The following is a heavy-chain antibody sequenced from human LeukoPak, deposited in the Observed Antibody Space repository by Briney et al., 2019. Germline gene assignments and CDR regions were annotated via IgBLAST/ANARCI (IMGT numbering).Heavy chain of an antibody. CDR1: GFTFSSYA. CDR2: ISGSGGST. CDR3: AKGPTKYYYDSWYFDY. Sequence: GGSLRLSCAASGFTFSSYAMSWVRQAPGKGLEWVSAISGSGGSTYYADSVKGRFTISRDNSKNTLYLQMNSLRAEDTAVYYCAKGPTKYYYDSWYFDYWGQGTLVTVSS. V-gene: IGHV3-23*01. D-gene: IGHD3-22*01. J-gene: IGHJ4*02.